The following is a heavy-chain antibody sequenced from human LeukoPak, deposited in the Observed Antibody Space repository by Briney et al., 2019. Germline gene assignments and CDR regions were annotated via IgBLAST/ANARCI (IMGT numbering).Heavy chain of an antibody. D-gene: IGHD3-22*01. CDR2: IYSGGST. CDR3: ARERHGSYYYDSSGYSYYFDY. CDR1: GFTVSSNY. Sequence: GGSLRLSCAASGFTVSSNYMSWVRQAPGKGLEWVSVIYSGGSTYYADSVKGRFTISRDNSKNTLYLQMNSLRAEDTAVYYCARERHGSYYYDSSGYSYYFDYWGRGTLVTVSS. V-gene: IGHV3-66*01. J-gene: IGHJ4*02.